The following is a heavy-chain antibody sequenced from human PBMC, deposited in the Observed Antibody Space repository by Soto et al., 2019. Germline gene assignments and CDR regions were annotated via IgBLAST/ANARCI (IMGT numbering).Heavy chain of an antibody. V-gene: IGHV4-34*01. CDR3: AREVVVTAILYFRPDYYFDY. CDR2: INHSGST. D-gene: IGHD2-21*02. J-gene: IGHJ4*02. Sequence: SETLSLTCAVYGGSFSGYYWSWIRQPPGKGLEWIGEINHSGSTNYNPSLKSRVTISVDTSKNQFSLKLSSVTAADTAVYYCAREVVVTAILYFRPDYYFDYWGQGTLVTVSS. CDR1: GGSFSGYY.